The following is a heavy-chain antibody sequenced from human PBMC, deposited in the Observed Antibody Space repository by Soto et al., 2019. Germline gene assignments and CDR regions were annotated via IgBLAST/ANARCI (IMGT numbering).Heavy chain of an antibody. V-gene: IGHV3-30-3*01. D-gene: IGHD6-19*01. J-gene: IGHJ4*02. CDR3: ARGGSGGPHY. CDR2: ISYDGSNK. Sequence: QVQLVESGGGVVQPGRSLRLSCAASGFTFASYAMHWVRQAPGQGLEWVAFISYDGSNKYYADSVKGRFTISRDNSKNTLYLQMNSLRAEDTAVYYCARGGSGGPHYWGQGTLVTVSS. CDR1: GFTFASYA.